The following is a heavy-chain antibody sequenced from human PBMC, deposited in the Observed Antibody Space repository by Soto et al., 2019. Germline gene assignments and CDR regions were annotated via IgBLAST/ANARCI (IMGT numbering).Heavy chain of an antibody. J-gene: IGHJ4*02. V-gene: IGHV3-53*02. D-gene: IGHD2-15*01. Sequence: EVQLVETGGGLIQPGGSLRLSCAASGFTVSSNYMSWVRQAPGKGLEWVSVIYSGGSTYYADSVKGRFTISRDNSKNTLYLQMNSLRAEDTAVYYCARDGPYCSGGSCHDYWGQGTLVTVSS. CDR2: IYSGGST. CDR1: GFTVSSNY. CDR3: ARDGPYCSGGSCHDY.